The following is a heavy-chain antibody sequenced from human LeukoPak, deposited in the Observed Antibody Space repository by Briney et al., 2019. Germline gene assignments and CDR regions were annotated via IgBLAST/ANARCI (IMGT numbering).Heavy chain of an antibody. J-gene: IGHJ4*02. CDR3: ARDASDIVVVPAAVGPFDL. CDR1: GFTFSSYA. D-gene: IGHD2-2*01. V-gene: IGHV3-64*01. CDR2: ISGNGVST. Sequence: GGSLRFSCAASGFTFSSYAMYWVGRTPGKGLEYVSVISGNGVSTHYATSVKGRFTISRDNSKNTLYLQMGSLRAEDMAVYYCARDASDIVVVPAAVGPFDLWGQGTLVTVSS.